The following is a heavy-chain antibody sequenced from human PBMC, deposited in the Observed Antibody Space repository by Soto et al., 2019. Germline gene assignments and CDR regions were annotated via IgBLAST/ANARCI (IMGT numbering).Heavy chain of an antibody. CDR2: ISSSSSYI. Sequence: GGALRLSCAASGFTFSSYSMNWVRQAPGKGLEWVSSISSSSSYIYYADSVKGRLTISRDNAKNSLYLQMNSLRAEDTAVYYCAIVPRRPHETNLHYPCGRGTLVTGSS. CDR1: GFTFSSYS. V-gene: IGHV3-21*01. D-gene: IGHD2-21*01. J-gene: IGHJ5*02. CDR3: AIVPRRPHETNLHYP.